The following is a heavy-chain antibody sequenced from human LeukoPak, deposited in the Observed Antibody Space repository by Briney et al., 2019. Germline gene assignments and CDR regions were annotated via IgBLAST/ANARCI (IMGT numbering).Heavy chain of an antibody. D-gene: IGHD3-3*01. V-gene: IGHV3-48*04. Sequence: GGSLRLSCAASGFTFNSYNMHWVRRAPGKGLEWVSSISISTSSIYYADSVKGRFTISTDNAKKSLYLQMNSQRADDTAVYYCARGAIFGAGRAMDVWGKGTTVTVSS. CDR1: GFTFNSYN. CDR3: ARGAIFGAGRAMDV. J-gene: IGHJ6*03. CDR2: ISISTSSI.